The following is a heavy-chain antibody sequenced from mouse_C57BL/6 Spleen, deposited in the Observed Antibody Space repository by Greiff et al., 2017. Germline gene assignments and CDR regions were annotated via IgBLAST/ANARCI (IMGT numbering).Heavy chain of an antibody. CDR3: ASSPYYSNYEYYAMDD. CDR2: INPNYGTT. CDR1: GYSFTDYN. J-gene: IGHJ4*01. Sequence: VHVKQSGPELVKPGASVKISCKASGYSFTDYNMNWVKQSNGKSLEWIGVINPNYGTTSYNQKFKGKATLTVDQSSSTAYMQLNSLTSEDSAVYYCASSPYYSNYEYYAMDDWGQGTSVTVSS. V-gene: IGHV1-39*01. D-gene: IGHD2-5*01.